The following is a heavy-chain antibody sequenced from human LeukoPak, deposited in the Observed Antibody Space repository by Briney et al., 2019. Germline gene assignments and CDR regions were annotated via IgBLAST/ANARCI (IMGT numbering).Heavy chain of an antibody. CDR2: IYYTGST. D-gene: IGHD4-23*01. V-gene: IGHV4-39*01. Sequence: SETLSLTCTVSGGSISSSSYYWGWIRQPPGKGLEWIGSIYYTGSTYYNPSLKSRVTISVDTSKNQFSLKLSSVTAADAAVYYCARLHYGGNYGYYYYYMDVWGKGTTVTISS. J-gene: IGHJ6*03. CDR1: GGSISSSSYY. CDR3: ARLHYGGNYGYYYYYMDV.